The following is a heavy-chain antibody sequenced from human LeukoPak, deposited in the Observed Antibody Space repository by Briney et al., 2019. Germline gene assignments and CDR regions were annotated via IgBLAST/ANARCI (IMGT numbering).Heavy chain of an antibody. CDR2: IYYSGIT. Sequence: PSETLSLTCTVSGGSISSSNYYRGWIRQPPGKGLEWIGSIYYSGITYYNPSLKSRVTISVETSNNQFSLKLTSATAADTAVYYCARHPGYSSGWWYFDFWGQGSLVTVSS. V-gene: IGHV4-39*01. CDR3: ARHPGYSSGWWYFDF. CDR1: GGSISSSNYY. J-gene: IGHJ4*02. D-gene: IGHD5-18*01.